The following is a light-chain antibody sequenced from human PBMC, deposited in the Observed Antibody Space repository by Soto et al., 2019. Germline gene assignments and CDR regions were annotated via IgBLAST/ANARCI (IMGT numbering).Light chain of an antibody. Sequence: DIQMTQSPSTVSASVGDRVTITCRASQGISDWLAWYQQKPGKAPKLLIYSASSLQSGVPSRFSGSGFGTDFTLTISSLQPEDFATYYCQQANSFPLLTFGGGTKVEIK. J-gene: IGKJ4*01. CDR2: SAS. V-gene: IGKV1-12*01. CDR1: QGISDW. CDR3: QQANSFPLLT.